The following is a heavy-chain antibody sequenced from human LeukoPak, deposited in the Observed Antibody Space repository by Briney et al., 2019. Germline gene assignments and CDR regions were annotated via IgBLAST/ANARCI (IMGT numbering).Heavy chain of an antibody. CDR1: GYTFTSYY. Sequence: GASVKVSCKASGYTFTSYYMHWVRQAPGQGLEWMGIINPSGGSTSYAQKFQGRATMTRDTSTSTVYMELSSLRSEDTAVYYCARVGHLPYDFWSGYYKEYFDYWGQGTLVTVSS. J-gene: IGHJ4*02. D-gene: IGHD3-3*01. CDR2: INPSGGST. V-gene: IGHV1-46*01. CDR3: ARVGHLPYDFWSGYYKEYFDY.